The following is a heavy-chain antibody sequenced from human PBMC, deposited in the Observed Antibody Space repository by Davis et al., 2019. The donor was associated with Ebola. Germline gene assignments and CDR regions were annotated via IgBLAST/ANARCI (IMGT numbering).Heavy chain of an antibody. J-gene: IGHJ6*02. CDR1: GFTFSSYA. CDR3: AKDLAAGSDSVGMDV. D-gene: IGHD6-13*01. Sequence: GESLKISCAASGFTFSSYAMSWVRQAPGKGLEWVSAISGSGGSTYYADSVKGRFTISRDNSKNTLYLQMNSLRAEDTAVYYCAKDLAAGSDSVGMDVWGQGTTVTVSS. CDR2: ISGSGGST. V-gene: IGHV3-23*01.